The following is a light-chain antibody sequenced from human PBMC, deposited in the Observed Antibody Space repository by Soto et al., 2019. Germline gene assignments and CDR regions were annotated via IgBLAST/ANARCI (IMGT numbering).Light chain of an antibody. CDR1: QSISSR. J-gene: IGKJ1*01. V-gene: IGKV1-5*03. Sequence: DFQMTQSPSTLSASVGDRVTITCRASQSISSRLAWYQQKPGRAPNLLIYKASSLESGVPSRFSGSGSGTEFTLTISSLQPDDFATYYCQHYNSYPWTFGQGTKVEIK. CDR3: QHYNSYPWT. CDR2: KAS.